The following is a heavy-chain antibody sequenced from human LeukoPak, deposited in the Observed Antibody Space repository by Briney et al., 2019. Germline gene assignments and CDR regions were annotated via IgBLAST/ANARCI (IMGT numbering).Heavy chain of an antibody. D-gene: IGHD4-23*01. Sequence: PSETLSLTCTVSGGSISSYYWSWIRQPPGEGLEWIGYIYYSGSTNYNPSLKSRVTISVDTSKNQFSLKLSSVTAADTAVYYCASTVVTPEDAFDIWGQGTMVTVSS. J-gene: IGHJ3*02. CDR1: GGSISSYY. CDR3: ASTVVTPEDAFDI. V-gene: IGHV4-59*01. CDR2: IYYSGST.